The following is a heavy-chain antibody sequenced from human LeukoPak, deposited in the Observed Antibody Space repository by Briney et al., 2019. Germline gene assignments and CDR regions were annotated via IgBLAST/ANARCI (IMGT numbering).Heavy chain of an antibody. J-gene: IGHJ3*02. V-gene: IGHV3-53*01. D-gene: IGHD3-10*01. Sequence: GGSLGLSCAASGFTVSTNCMSWVRQAPGRGLEWVSVIHSDGSTHYADSVKGRFTTSRDNSKNTVYLQMNSPRTEDTAMYYCARGGAFDMWGQGTMVTVSS. CDR3: ARGGAFDM. CDR1: GFTVSTNC. CDR2: IHSDGST.